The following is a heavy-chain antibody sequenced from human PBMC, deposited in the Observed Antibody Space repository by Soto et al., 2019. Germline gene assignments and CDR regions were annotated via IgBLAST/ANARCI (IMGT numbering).Heavy chain of an antibody. CDR1: GFTFSSYE. CDR3: ARGAYYYGMGV. V-gene: IGHV3-48*03. Sequence: GGSLRLSCAASGFTFSSYEMNWVRQAPGKGLEWVSYISSSGSTIYYADSVKGRFTISRDNAKNSLYLQMNSLRAEDTAVYYCARGAYYYGMGVWGLGTTATVSS. CDR2: ISSSGSTI. J-gene: IGHJ6*02.